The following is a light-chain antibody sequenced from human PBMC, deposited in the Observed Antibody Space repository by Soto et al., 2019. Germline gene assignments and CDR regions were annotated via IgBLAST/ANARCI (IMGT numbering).Light chain of an antibody. J-gene: IGKJ4*01. V-gene: IGKV3-15*01. CDR1: QTVSSN. Sequence: EIVMTQSPATLSVSPGERATLSCRASQTVSSNLAWYQQKPGQAPRLLIYGASSRATGIPARFSGSGSGTEFTVTISSLQPEDFAVYYCQQYSDWPWGTFGGGTKVGIK. CDR3: QQYSDWPWGT. CDR2: GAS.